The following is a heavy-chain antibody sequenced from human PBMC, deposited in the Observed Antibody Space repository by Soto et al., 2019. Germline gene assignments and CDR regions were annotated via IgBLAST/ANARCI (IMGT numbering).Heavy chain of an antibody. Sequence: SVKVSCKASGGTFSSYAISWVRQAPGQGLEWMGGIIPIFGTANYAQKFQGRVTITADESTSTAYMELSSLRSEDTAVYYCARDPTYYYDRGAFDIWGQGTMVTVSS. CDR3: ARDPTYYYDRGAFDI. J-gene: IGHJ3*02. D-gene: IGHD3-22*01. CDR2: IIPIFGTA. CDR1: GGTFSSYA. V-gene: IGHV1-69*13.